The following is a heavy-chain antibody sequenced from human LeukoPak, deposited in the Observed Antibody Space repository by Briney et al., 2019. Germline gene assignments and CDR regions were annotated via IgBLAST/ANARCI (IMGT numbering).Heavy chain of an antibody. CDR1: GGTVSSYV. CDR2: MNPNSGNT. Sequence: ASVKVSCKASGGTVSSYVISWVRQATGQGLEWMGWMNPNSGNTGYAQKFQGRVTMTRNTSISTAYMELSSLRSEDTAVYYCARFRRNYYDSSGYYLYFDYWGQGTLVTVSS. CDR3: ARFRRNYYDSSGYYLYFDY. V-gene: IGHV1-8*01. D-gene: IGHD3-22*01. J-gene: IGHJ4*02.